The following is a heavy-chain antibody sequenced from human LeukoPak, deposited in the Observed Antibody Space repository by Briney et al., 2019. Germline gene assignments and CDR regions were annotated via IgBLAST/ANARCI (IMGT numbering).Heavy chain of an antibody. CDR3: ARVLDDSWSGYYDAFDV. CDR1: GNTLIGSG. J-gene: IGHJ3*01. D-gene: IGHD3-3*01. CDR2: ITPYNGHT. Sequence: PSVTLSCKPSGNTLIGSGITWVRQTPGHGLEWLGWITPYNGHTNYAENLQVRVTMTGGTSTSTVYMELKSRVSDDTSVYYCARVLDDSWSGYYDAFDVWGQGTMVTVSS. V-gene: IGHV1-18*01.